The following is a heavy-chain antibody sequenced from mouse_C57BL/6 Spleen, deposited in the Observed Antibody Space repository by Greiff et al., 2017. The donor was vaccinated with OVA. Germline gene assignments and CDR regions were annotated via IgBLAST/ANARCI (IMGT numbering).Heavy chain of an antibody. CDR3: ARNWDFDY. CDR2: INPNNGGT. Sequence: EVKLMESGPELVKPGASVKMSCKASGYAFTDYNMHWVKQSHGKSLEWIGYINPNNGGTSYNQKFKGKATLTVNKSSSTAYMELRSLTSEDSAVYYCARNWDFDYWGQGTTLTVSS. CDR1: GYAFTDYN. V-gene: IGHV1-22*01. D-gene: IGHD4-1*01. J-gene: IGHJ2*01.